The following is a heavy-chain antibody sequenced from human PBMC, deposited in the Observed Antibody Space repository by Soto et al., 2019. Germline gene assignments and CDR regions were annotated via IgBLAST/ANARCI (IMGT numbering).Heavy chain of an antibody. CDR3: ARIVEHYDIVTVEGLEY. Sequence: EMELLESGGGLVQPGGSLRLSCEASGFTFSSYALSWVRQAPGQGLELVSDINNSGGGTYYAASVRGRFIISRDNSKNTLYLQMTSLRAESTPVYFWARIVEHYDIVTVEGLEYWGQGTLITVSS. V-gene: IGHV3-23*01. CDR2: INNSGGGT. D-gene: IGHD3-9*01. J-gene: IGHJ4*02. CDR1: GFTFSSYA.